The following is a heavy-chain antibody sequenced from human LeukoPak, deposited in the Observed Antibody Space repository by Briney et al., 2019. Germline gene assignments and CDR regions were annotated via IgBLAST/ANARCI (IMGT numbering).Heavy chain of an antibody. D-gene: IGHD6-13*01. CDR1: GDSISSSSYY. V-gene: IGHV4-39*07. Sequence: SETLSLTCTVSGDSISSSSYYWGWIRQPPGKGLEWIGSIYYSGSTYYNPSLKSRVTISVDTSKNQFSLKLSSVTAADTAVYYCARGAAAAPFDYWGQGTLVTVPS. CDR2: IYYSGST. J-gene: IGHJ4*02. CDR3: ARGAAAAPFDY.